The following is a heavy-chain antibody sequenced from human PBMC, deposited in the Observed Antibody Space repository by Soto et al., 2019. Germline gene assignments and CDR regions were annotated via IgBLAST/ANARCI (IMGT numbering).Heavy chain of an antibody. CDR1: GGTFSSYT. J-gene: IGHJ4*02. CDR3: AREDGYYGSGIYYTYYFDY. V-gene: IGHV1-69*08. Sequence: QVQLVQSGAEVKKPGSSVKVSCKASGGTFSSYTISWVRQAPGQGLEWMGRIIPILGIANYAQKFQGRVTITEDKSTSTAYKELSSLRSEDTAVYYCAREDGYYGSGIYYTYYFDYWVQGTLVTVSS. CDR2: IIPILGIA. D-gene: IGHD3-10*01.